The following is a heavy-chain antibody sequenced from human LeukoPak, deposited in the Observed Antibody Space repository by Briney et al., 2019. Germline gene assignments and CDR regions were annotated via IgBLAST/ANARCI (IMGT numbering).Heavy chain of an antibody. CDR2: IRSDGSNK. Sequence: GGSLRLSCAGSGFSFSSYGMHWVRQAPGKGLEWMAFIRSDGSNKYYADSVKGRFTISRDNSKNTLYLQMNSLRAEDAAVYYCARESNIAVAGPGRRAFDIWGQGTMVTVSS. CDR1: GFSFSSYG. CDR3: ARESNIAVAGPGRRAFDI. D-gene: IGHD6-19*01. J-gene: IGHJ3*02. V-gene: IGHV3-30*02.